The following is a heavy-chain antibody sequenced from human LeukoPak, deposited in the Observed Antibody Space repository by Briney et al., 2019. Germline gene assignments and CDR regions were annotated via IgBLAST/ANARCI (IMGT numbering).Heavy chain of an antibody. CDR2: ISSSSSYI. Sequence: GGSLRLSCAASGFTSSSYSMNWVRQAPGKGLEWVSSISSSSSYIYYADSVKGRFTISRDNAKNSLYLQMNSLRAEDTAVYYCARGPYYDFWSGAVGPTAIDYWGQGTLVTVSS. CDR3: ARGPYYDFWSGAVGPTAIDY. J-gene: IGHJ4*02. V-gene: IGHV3-21*01. D-gene: IGHD3-3*01. CDR1: GFTSSSYS.